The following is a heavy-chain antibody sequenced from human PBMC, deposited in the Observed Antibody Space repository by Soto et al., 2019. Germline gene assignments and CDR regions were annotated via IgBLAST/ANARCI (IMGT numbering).Heavy chain of an antibody. V-gene: IGHV1-69*01. Sequence: QVQLVQSGAEVKKPGSSVKVSCKAPGSTFSSYAIDWVRQAPGQGLEWMGGIIPVVGKAHYAQKFQNRVTTSADESTSTAYMEVSSLRSEDTAVYLCARASTYFYNQWGQGTLITVSS. D-gene: IGHD3-10*01. CDR1: GSTFSSYA. J-gene: IGHJ4*02. CDR3: ARASTYFYNQ. CDR2: IIPVVGKA.